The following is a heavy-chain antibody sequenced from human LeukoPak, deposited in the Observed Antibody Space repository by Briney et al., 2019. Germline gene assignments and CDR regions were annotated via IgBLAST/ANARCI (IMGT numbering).Heavy chain of an antibody. CDR1: GFTFSSYA. D-gene: IGHD6-19*01. J-gene: IGHJ6*02. CDR3: AKAEQQWLVDYYGMDV. CDR2: ISGSGGST. Sequence: GGSLRLSCAASGFTFSSYAMSWVRQAPGKGLEWVSAISGSGGSTYYADSVKGRFTISRDNSKNTLYLQMNSLRAEDTAVYYCAKAEQQWLVDYYGMDVWGQGTTVTVS. V-gene: IGHV3-23*01.